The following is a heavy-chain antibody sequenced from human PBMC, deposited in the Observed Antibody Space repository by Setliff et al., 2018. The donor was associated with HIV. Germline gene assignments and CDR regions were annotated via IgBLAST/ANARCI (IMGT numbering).Heavy chain of an antibody. CDR2: VYSTGST. V-gene: IGHV4-59*01. Sequence: SETLSLTCTVSGGSITNYYWSWIRQPPGKGLEWIGYVYSTGSTNSKSSLKSRVTISVDTSKNQFSLKLSSVTAADTAVYYCARVATGPESFDIWGQGTMVTVSS. D-gene: IGHD3-9*01. CDR3: ARVATGPESFDI. CDR1: GGSITNYY. J-gene: IGHJ3*02.